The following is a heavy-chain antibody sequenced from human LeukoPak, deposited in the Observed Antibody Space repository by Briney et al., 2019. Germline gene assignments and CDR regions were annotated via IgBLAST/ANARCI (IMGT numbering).Heavy chain of an antibody. CDR2: ISTYNGNT. D-gene: IGHD6-19*01. Sequence: ASVKVSCKASGYTYSDYGISWVRQAPGQGLEWMGWISTYNGNTIYAEKLQGRVTMTTDTSTSTAYMELSSLRSDDTAVYYCAKNSSGGYSDYWGQGTLVTVSS. J-gene: IGHJ4*02. CDR1: GYTYSDYG. CDR3: AKNSSGGYSDY. V-gene: IGHV1-18*01.